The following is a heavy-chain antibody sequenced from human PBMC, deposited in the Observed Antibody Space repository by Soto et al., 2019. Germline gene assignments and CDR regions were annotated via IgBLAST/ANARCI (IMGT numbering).Heavy chain of an antibody. CDR3: AREGVHNYNEYNLDN. V-gene: IGHV3-7*01. Sequence: EVQLVESGGGLVQPGGSLRLSCAAAGLTFSSYWMSWVRQAPGKGLEWVANIKQDGSQKYYVDSVKGRFTISRDNAKNSLYLQMNSLRAEDTAVYYCAREGVHNYNEYNLDNWGQGTLVTVSS. D-gene: IGHD4-4*01. J-gene: IGHJ4*02. CDR2: IKQDGSQK. CDR1: GLTFSSYW.